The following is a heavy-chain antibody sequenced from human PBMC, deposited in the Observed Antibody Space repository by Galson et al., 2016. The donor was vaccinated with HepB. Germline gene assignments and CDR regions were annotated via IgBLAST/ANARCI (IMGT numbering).Heavy chain of an antibody. CDR3: ARDRGTRIFGVNRYGMDV. Sequence: SLRLSCADSGFTFSDNAMHWVRQAPGKGLEWVAVMSYDGSKNFYAESVKGRFTISRDNSKNTLYLQMNSLRGDDAAVYYCARDRGTRIFGVNRYGMDVWGQGTTVTVSS. CDR1: GFTFSDNA. CDR2: MSYDGSKN. D-gene: IGHD3-3*01. J-gene: IGHJ6*02. V-gene: IGHV3-30*04.